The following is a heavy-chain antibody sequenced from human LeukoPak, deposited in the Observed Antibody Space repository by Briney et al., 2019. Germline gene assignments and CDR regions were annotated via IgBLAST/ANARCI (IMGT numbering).Heavy chain of an antibody. CDR1: GGSISSGSYY. V-gene: IGHV4-61*02. D-gene: IGHD3-22*01. J-gene: IGHJ4*02. Sequence: SQTLSLTCTVSGGSISSGSYYWSWIRQPAGKGLEWIGRIYTSGSTNYNPSLKSRVTISLDTSKNQFSLKLSSVTAADTAVYYCATIDSSGLDYWGQGTLVTVSS. CDR3: ATIDSSGLDY. CDR2: IYTSGST.